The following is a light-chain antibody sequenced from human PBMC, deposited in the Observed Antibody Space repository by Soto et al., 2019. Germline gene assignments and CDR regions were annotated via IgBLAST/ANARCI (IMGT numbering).Light chain of an antibody. CDR3: MQGTHWPPYP. Sequence: DVVMTQSPLSLPVTLGQPASISCRSSQSLVSSDGNTYLNWFQQRPGQSPRRLIYKISNRDSGVPDRFSGSGSGTDFTLKISRVEAEDVGVYYCMQGTHWPPYPFGQGTKLEIK. CDR2: KIS. CDR1: QSLVSSDGNTY. V-gene: IGKV2-30*01. J-gene: IGKJ2*01.